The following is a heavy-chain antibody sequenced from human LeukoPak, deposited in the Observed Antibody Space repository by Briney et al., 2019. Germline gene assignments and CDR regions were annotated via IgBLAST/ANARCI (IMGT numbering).Heavy chain of an antibody. CDR3: ARQVGDYWGAAYGMDV. CDR1: GYSFASYW. Sequence: GESLKISCKGSGYSFASYWIGWVRQMPGKGLEWMGIIYPGDSDTRYSPSFQGQATISADKSISTAYLQWSSLKASDTAMYYCARQVGDYWGAAYGMDVWGQGTTVTVSS. D-gene: IGHD4-17*01. V-gene: IGHV5-51*01. J-gene: IGHJ6*02. CDR2: IYPGDSDT.